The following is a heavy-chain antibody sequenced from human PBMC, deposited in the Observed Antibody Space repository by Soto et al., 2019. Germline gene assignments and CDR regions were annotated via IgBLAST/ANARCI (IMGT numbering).Heavy chain of an antibody. D-gene: IGHD3-22*01. J-gene: IGHJ6*02. CDR3: ARSPDSSGYYPRWYYYGMDV. Sequence: TCAVSGGSISSSNWWSWVRQPPGKGLEWIGEIYHSGSTNYNPSLKSRVTLSVDKSKNQFSLKLCSVTAADTAVYYCARSPDSSGYYPRWYYYGMDVWGQGTTVTVS. V-gene: IGHV4-4*02. CDR1: GGSISSSNW. CDR2: IYHSGST.